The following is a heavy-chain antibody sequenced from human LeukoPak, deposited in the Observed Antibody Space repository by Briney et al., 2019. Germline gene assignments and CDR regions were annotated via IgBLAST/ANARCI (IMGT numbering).Heavy chain of an antibody. CDR1: GGTFSSYA. V-gene: IGHV1-69*13. CDR3: ARDCGDSGSYYCDAFDI. Sequence: AASVKVSCKASGGTFSSYAISWVRQAPGQGLEWMGGIIPIFGTANYAQKFQGRVTITADESTSTAYMELSSLRSEDTAVYYCARDCGDSGSYYCDAFDIWGQGTMVTVSS. CDR2: IIPIFGTA. D-gene: IGHD1-26*01. J-gene: IGHJ3*02.